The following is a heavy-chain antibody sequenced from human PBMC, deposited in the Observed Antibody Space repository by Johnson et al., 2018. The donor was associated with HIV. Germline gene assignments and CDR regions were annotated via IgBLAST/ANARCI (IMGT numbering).Heavy chain of an antibody. CDR3: ARDKGSWFDDAFDI. CDR2: ISSSGSTI. V-gene: IGHV3-48*04. Sequence: VQLVESGGGVVQPGRSLRLSCAASGFTFSSYGMHWVRQAPGKGLEWVSYISSSGSTIYYADSVKGRFTISRDNAKNSLYLQMNSLKVEDTAVYYCARDKGSWFDDAFDIWGQGTMVTVSS. D-gene: IGHD6-13*01. CDR1: GFTFSSYG. J-gene: IGHJ3*02.